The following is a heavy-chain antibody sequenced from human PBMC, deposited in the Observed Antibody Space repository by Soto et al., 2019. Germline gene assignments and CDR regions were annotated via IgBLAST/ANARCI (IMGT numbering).Heavy chain of an antibody. CDR1: GGTFSSYT. CDR2: IIPILGIA. CDR3: ARMAHDAFDI. V-gene: IGHV1-69*02. J-gene: IGHJ3*02. Sequence: QVQLVQSGAEVKKPGSSVKVSCKASGGTFSSYTISWVRQAPGQGLEWMGRIIPILGIANYAQKFQGRVTITADKSTSPAYMELSSLSSEDRAVYYCARMAHDAFDIWGQGTMVTVSS.